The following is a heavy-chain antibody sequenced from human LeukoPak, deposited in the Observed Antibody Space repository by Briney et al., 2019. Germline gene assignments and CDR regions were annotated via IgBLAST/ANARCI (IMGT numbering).Heavy chain of an antibody. V-gene: IGHV3-74*01. D-gene: IGHD2/OR15-2a*01. CDR1: GFTFSSYW. CDR2: INSDGSTT. J-gene: IGHJ5*02. Sequence: GGSLRLSCAASGFTFSSYWMHWVRQAPGKGLVWVSRINSDGSTTNYADSVKGRFTISRDNAKNTVYLQMNSLRAEDTAVYYCARDQPRNRNWFGPWGQGTLVTVSP. CDR3: ARDQPRNRNWFGP.